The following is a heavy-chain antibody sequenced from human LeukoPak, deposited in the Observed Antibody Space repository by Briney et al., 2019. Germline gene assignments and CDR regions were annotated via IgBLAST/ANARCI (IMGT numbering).Heavy chain of an antibody. CDR1: GFSLSPSARG. CDR2: IYWGDDE. D-gene: IGHD5-18*01. Sequence: DSGPTLGNPTQTLTLTCTFSGFSLSPSARGVGWIRLPHGETLEWLAVIYWGDDERYRPSLKSRLINTKDTPKNQVVLTMTNMDTVDTATYYCAHSSMGQLWSEYFQHWGQGTLVSVSS. J-gene: IGHJ1*01. V-gene: IGHV2-5*02. CDR3: AHSSMGQLWSEYFQH.